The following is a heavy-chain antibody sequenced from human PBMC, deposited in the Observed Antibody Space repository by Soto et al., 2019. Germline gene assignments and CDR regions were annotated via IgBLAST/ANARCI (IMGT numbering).Heavy chain of an antibody. Sequence: GASVKVSCKASGYTFTSYYMHWVRQAPGQGLEWMGIINPSGGSTSYAQEFQGRVTMTRDTSTSTVYMELSSLRSEDTAVYYCARDLTEATITNWFDPWGQGTLVTVSS. D-gene: IGHD5-12*01. V-gene: IGHV1-46*01. J-gene: IGHJ5*02. CDR2: INPSGGST. CDR1: GYTFTSYY. CDR3: ARDLTEATITNWFDP.